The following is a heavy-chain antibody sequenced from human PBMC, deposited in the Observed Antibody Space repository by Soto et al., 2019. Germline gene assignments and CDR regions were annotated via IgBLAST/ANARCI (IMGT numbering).Heavy chain of an antibody. CDR1: GFTFSSYG. J-gene: IGHJ6*02. V-gene: IGHV3-33*01. CDR3: ARDVDRGYYYGSGSYYYPPYGMDV. CDR2: IWYDGSNK. Sequence: QVQLVESGGGVVQPGRSLRLSCAASGFTFSSYGMHWVRQAPGKGLEWVAVIWYDGSNKYYADSVKGRFTISRDNSKNTLYLQMNILRAEDTAVYYCARDVDRGYYYGSGSYYYPPYGMDVWGQGTTVTVSS. D-gene: IGHD3-10*01.